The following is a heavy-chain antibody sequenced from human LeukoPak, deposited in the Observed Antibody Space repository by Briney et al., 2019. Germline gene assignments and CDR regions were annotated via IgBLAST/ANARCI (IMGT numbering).Heavy chain of an antibody. CDR2: VTSSSTYV. D-gene: IGHD5-18*01. CDR1: GFTFSWYS. V-gene: IGHV3-21*01. J-gene: IGHJ4*02. CDR3: ARAPDTAMVAFDY. Sequence: GESLRLSCVASGFTFSWYSMHWVRQAPGKGLEWVSSVTSSSTYVYYEDSVKGRFTISRDNAKNSLHLQMNSLRGEDTAVYYCARAPDTAMVAFDYWGQGTLVTVSS.